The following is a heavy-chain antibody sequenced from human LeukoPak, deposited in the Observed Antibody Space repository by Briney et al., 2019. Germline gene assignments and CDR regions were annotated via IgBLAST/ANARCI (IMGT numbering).Heavy chain of an antibody. CDR2: ISHSGTT. CDR3: ARDLPSYYFDSGNMFDP. CDR1: GGSFSGYY. Sequence: SETLSLTCDVSGGSFSGYYWSWIRQPPGKGLEWIGEISHSGTTNYNPSLKSRVTISVDTSNNQFSLKLSSVTAADTAVYYCARDLPSYYFDSGNMFDPWGQGTLVTVSS. D-gene: IGHD3-10*01. J-gene: IGHJ5*02. V-gene: IGHV4-34*01.